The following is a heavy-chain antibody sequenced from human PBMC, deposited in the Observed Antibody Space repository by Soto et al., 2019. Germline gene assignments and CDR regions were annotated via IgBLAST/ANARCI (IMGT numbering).Heavy chain of an antibody. CDR1: GGSISSYY. V-gene: IGHV4-59*01. Sequence: PSETLSLTCTVSGGSISSYYWSWIRQPPGKGLEWIGYIYYSGSTNYNPSLKSRVTISVDTSKNQFSLKLSSATAADTAVYYCARGPHYDILSRPTSPLYYFYEMDVGGQ. D-gene: IGHD3-9*01. CDR3: ARGPHYDILSRPTSPLYYFYEMDV. J-gene: IGHJ6*01. CDR2: IYYSGST.